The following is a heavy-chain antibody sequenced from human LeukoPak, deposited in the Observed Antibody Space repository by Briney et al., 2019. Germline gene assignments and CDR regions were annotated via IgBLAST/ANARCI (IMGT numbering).Heavy chain of an antibody. D-gene: IGHD2-15*01. V-gene: IGHV3-21*01. CDR3: ARDTYLVAPGYP. J-gene: IGHJ5*02. Sequence: PGGSLRLSCAASGFTFSSYSMNWVRQAPGKGLEWVSSISSSSSYIYYTDSVKGRFTISRDNAKNSLYLQMNSLRAEDTAVYYCARDTYLVAPGYPWGQGTLVTVSS. CDR2: ISSSSSYI. CDR1: GFTFSSYS.